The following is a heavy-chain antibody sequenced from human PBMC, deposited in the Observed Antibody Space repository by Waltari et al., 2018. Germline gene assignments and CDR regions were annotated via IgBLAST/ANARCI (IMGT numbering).Heavy chain of an antibody. D-gene: IGHD3-10*01. V-gene: IGHV4-30-4*08. CDR2: IYYSGST. J-gene: IGHJ4*02. CDR3: ARDRDLGRVRGVGFDY. CDR1: GGSISSGDDY. Sequence: QVQLQESGPGLVKPSQTLSLTCTVSGGSISSGDDYWSWIRQPPGQGLEWIGYIYYSGSTHSNPSLKSRVTISVDTSKHQVPRKRSSVTAADTAVYYCARDRDLGRVRGVGFDYWGQGTLVTVSS.